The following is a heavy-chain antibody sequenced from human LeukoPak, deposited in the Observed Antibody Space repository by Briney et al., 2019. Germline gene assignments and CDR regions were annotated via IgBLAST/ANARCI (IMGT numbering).Heavy chain of an antibody. CDR2: MNPNSGNT. CDR3: ARTYYDFWSGYWNNWFDP. Sequence: ASVKVSCKASGYTFTSYDINWVRQATGQGLEWMGWMNPNSGNTGYAQKFQGRVTMTRNTSISTAYMELSSLRSEDTAVYYCARTYYDFWSGYWNNWFDPWGQGTLVTVSS. CDR1: GYTFTSYD. J-gene: IGHJ5*02. D-gene: IGHD3-3*01. V-gene: IGHV1-8*01.